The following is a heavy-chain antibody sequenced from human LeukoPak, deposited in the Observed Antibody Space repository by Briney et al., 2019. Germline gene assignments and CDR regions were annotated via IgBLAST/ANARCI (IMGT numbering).Heavy chain of an antibody. Sequence: GGSLRLSCAASGFTFSSYSMNWVRQAPGKGLGWVSYISSSSSTIYYADSVKGRFTISRDNAKNSLYLQMNSLRDEDTAVYYCARQLVVAATHYYYYYGMDVWGQGTTVTVSS. D-gene: IGHD2-15*01. CDR3: ARQLVVAATHYYYYYGMDV. V-gene: IGHV3-48*02. J-gene: IGHJ6*02. CDR2: ISSSSSTI. CDR1: GFTFSSYS.